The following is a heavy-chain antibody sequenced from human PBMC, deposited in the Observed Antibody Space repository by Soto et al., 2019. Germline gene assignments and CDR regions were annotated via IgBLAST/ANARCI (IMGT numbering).Heavy chain of an antibody. J-gene: IGHJ6*02. D-gene: IGHD6-6*01. V-gene: IGHV6-1*01. CDR3: ATQSLEYSSSSSHYYYGMDV. CDR2: TYYRSKWYN. CDR1: GDSVSSNSAA. Sequence: SQTLSLTCXISGDSVSSNSAAWNWIRQSPSRGLEWLGRTYYRSKWYNDYAVSVKSRITINPDTSKNQFSLQLNSVTPEDTAVYYCATQSLEYSSSSSHYYYGMDVWGQGTTVTVSS.